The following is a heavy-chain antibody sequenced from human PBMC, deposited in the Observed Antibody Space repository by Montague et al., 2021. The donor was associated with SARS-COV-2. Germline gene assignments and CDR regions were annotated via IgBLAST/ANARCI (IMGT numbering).Heavy chain of an antibody. Sequence: PALVKPTQTLTLTCTFSGFSLGSRGVGVGWIRQPPGKALECLALIYWNDDKRYSPSLKTKLTVTKDTSKNQVVLTMTDMDPVDTATYFCAHKNSGWPIEFANWGQGALVTVSS. CDR1: GFSLGSRGVG. CDR2: IYWNDDK. D-gene: IGHD6-19*01. CDR3: AHKNSGWPIEFAN. J-gene: IGHJ4*02. V-gene: IGHV2-5*01.